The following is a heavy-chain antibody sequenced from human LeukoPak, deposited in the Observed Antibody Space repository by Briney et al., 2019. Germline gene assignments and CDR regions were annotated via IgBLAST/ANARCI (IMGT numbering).Heavy chain of an antibody. D-gene: IGHD6-25*01. CDR1: SFPLTTYG. Sequence: QRRRSLRLSCTPSSFPLTTYGMHWVRQAPGKGLEWVAVTSYDGRDKHYADSVKGRFTISRDNSKSTLYLPMNSLRDEDTAVYYCAKYLSAGSSDYHFDDWGQGTLVTVSS. V-gene: IGHV3-30*18. CDR2: TSYDGRDK. CDR3: AKYLSAGSSDYHFDD. J-gene: IGHJ4*02.